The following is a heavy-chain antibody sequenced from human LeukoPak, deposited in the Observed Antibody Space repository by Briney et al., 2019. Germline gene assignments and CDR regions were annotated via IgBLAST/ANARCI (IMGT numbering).Heavy chain of an antibody. J-gene: IGHJ4*02. CDR1: GASISSYY. D-gene: IGHD5-24*01. CDR2: IYYSGRT. V-gene: IGHV4-59*01. CDR3: ARYRDGYNYFDY. Sequence: SETLSLTCTVSGASISSYYWSWIRQPPGKGLEWIGYIYYSGRTNYNPSLKSRVTISVDTSKNQFSLKLSSVTAADTAVYYCARYRDGYNYFDYWGQGTLVTVSS.